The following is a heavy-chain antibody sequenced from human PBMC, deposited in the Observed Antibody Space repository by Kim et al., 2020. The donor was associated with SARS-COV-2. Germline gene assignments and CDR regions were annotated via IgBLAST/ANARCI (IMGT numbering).Heavy chain of an antibody. J-gene: IGHJ6*02. CDR3: ARDRYNGFYYYGMDV. V-gene: IGHV4-39*07. D-gene: IGHD1-1*01. Sequence: SLKSRVTISVDTSKNQFSLKLCSVTAADTAVYYCARDRYNGFYYYGMDVWGQGTTVTVSS.